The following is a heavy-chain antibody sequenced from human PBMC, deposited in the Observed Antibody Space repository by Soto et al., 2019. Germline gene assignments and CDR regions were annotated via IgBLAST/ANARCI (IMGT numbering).Heavy chain of an antibody. CDR3: AREAASDPSFYYHYMDV. J-gene: IGHJ6*03. D-gene: IGHD3-10*01. CDR2: MNPDSGNT. Sequence: QEQLVQSGAEVKKPGAPVKASCKASGYTFSNYNINWVRQASGQGLEWMGWMNPDSGNTGYAEKFQGRVTMTRNSSISTAYMELSGLRSEDTAVYYCAREAASDPSFYYHYMDVWGKGTTVTVSS. V-gene: IGHV1-8*01. CDR1: GYTFSNYN.